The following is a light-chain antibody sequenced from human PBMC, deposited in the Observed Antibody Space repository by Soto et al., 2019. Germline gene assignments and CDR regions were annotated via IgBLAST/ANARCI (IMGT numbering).Light chain of an antibody. CDR2: DAS. CDR3: QQYNSYST. CDR1: QSISSW. J-gene: IGKJ2*01. Sequence: DIQMTQSPSTLSASVGDRVTITCRASQSISSWLAWYQQKPGKAPKLLIYDASSLESGVPSRFSGSASGTEFTPTISSLQPDDFATYYCQQYNSYSTFGQGTKLEIK. V-gene: IGKV1-5*01.